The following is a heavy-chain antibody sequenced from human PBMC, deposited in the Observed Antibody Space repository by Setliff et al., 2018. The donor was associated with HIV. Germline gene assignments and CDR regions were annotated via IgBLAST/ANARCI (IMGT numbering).Heavy chain of an antibody. Sequence: NPSETLSLTCAVSAYSISSSYYWGWIRQPPGEGLEWIGSISHSGSTYYNPSLKSRVTISVDTSKNQFSLELSSVTAADTAVYYCARQEYYDSGGYYYHDGFDIWGQGTLVTVSS. CDR2: ISHSGST. CDR1: AYSISSSYY. CDR3: ARQEYYDSGGYYYHDGFDI. D-gene: IGHD3-22*01. V-gene: IGHV4-38-2*01. J-gene: IGHJ3*02.